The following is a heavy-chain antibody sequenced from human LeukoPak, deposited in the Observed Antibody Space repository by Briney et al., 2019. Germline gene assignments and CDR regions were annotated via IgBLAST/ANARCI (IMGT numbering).Heavy chain of an antibody. J-gene: IGHJ5*02. V-gene: IGHV3-23*01. D-gene: IGHD6-19*01. CDR3: ARCVTGWPNWFAP. CDR2: IHYIRDGP. CDR1: GFRFSRYA. Sequence: GGSPRLSCVGSGFRFSRYAMSWVRQAPGKGLEWVATIHYIRDGPYYADSVEGRFTISRDDSKNTVYLQMNSLRVEDTAIYYCARCVTGWPNWFAPWGQGTLVTVSS.